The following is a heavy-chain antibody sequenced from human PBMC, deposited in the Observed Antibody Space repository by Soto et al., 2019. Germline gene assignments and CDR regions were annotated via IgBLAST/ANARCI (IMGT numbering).Heavy chain of an antibody. Sequence: QVKLVQSGAEVKKPGSSVKVSCKASGGTFSSYAISWVRQAPGQGLEWMGWIIPIFGTANYAQKFQGRVTNTADESTNTAYMELSSLRSEDTAVYYCAILVGATGDAFDIWGQGTMVTVSS. CDR1: GGTFSSYA. CDR3: AILVGATGDAFDI. J-gene: IGHJ3*02. D-gene: IGHD1-26*01. V-gene: IGHV1-69*12. CDR2: IIPIFGTA.